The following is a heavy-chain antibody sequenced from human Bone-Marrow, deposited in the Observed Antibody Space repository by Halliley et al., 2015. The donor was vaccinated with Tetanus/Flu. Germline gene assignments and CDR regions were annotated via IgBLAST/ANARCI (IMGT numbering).Heavy chain of an antibody. V-gene: IGHV1-18*01. Sequence: MGGINAKNGNAKYAQHFQGRVTMTAETSTTTAYMELRSLSSDDTATYYCAREKGWGLPYDVFDIWGQGTTVIISS. CDR3: AREKGWGLPYDVFDI. CDR2: INAKNGNA. D-gene: IGHD1-26*01. J-gene: IGHJ3*02.